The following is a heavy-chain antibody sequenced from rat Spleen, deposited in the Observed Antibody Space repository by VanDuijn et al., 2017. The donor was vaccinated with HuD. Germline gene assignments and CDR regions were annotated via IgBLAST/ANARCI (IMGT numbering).Heavy chain of an antibody. V-gene: IGHV2-4*01. Sequence: QVQLKESGPGLVQPSQTLSLTCTVSGFSLTSYGVSWVRQPPGKGLEWMGGIWGDGSTNYNSALKSRLSISRDTSKSQVFLKMNSLQTEDIATYYWARDRSRYTYLGSYFDYWGQGVMVTVSS. CDR2: IWGDGST. J-gene: IGHJ2*01. D-gene: IGHD1-2*01. CDR3: ARDRSRYTYLGSYFDY. CDR1: GFSLTSYG.